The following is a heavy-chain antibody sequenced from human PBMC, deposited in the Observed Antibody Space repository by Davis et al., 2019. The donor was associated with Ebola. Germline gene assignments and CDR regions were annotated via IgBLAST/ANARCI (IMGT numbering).Heavy chain of an antibody. CDR3: ASFIVGYCSGGSCYWGVDV. Sequence: GESLKIPCAASGFTFSSYSMNWVRQAPGKGLEWVSSISSSSSYIYYADSVKGRFTISRDNAKNSLYLQMNSLRAEDTAVYYCASFIVGYCSGGSCYWGVDVWGQGTTVTVSS. V-gene: IGHV3-21*01. J-gene: IGHJ6*02. CDR1: GFTFSSYS. D-gene: IGHD2-15*01. CDR2: ISSSSSYI.